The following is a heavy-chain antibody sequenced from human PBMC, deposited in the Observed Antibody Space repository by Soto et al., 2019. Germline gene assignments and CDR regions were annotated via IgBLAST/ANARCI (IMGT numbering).Heavy chain of an antibody. CDR1: GWSFTSYW. J-gene: IGHJ4*02. CDR2: IYPGDSDT. CDR3: ARRGSYGLYGY. V-gene: IGHV5-51*01. D-gene: IGHD5-18*01. Sequence: GEALEISCEGSGWSFTSYWSGWVRQMPGKGLEWMGIIYPGDSDTRYSPSFQGQVTISADKSISTAYLQWSSLKASDTAMYYCARRGSYGLYGYWGQGTLVTVSS.